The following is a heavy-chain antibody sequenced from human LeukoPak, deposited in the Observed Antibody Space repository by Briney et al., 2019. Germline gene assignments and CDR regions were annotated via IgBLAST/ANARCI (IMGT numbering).Heavy chain of an antibody. J-gene: IGHJ5*02. Sequence: GSLRLSCAASGFTFSSYSMNWVRPAPGKGLEWVSYISSSSSTIYYADSVKGRFTISRDNAKNSLYLQMNSLRAEDTAVYYCARAAYIVASNNWFDPWGQGTLVTVSS. CDR2: ISSSSSTI. CDR1: GFTFSSYS. CDR3: ARAAYIVASNNWFDP. D-gene: IGHD5-12*01. V-gene: IGHV3-48*01.